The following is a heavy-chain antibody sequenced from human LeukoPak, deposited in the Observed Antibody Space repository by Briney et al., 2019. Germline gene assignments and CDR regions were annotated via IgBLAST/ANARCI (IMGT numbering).Heavy chain of an antibody. D-gene: IGHD3-3*01. CDR2: ISSSGSIT. CDR1: GFTFSDYY. CDR3: ARDLGYDFWSGYLFPSRGNWFDP. V-gene: IGHV3-11*04. Sequence: PGGSLRLSCAASGFTFSDYYMSWIRQAPGQGLEWVSYISSSGSITYYAQSVKGRFTISRDTAKNSLYLQMNSLRAEHTAVDYCARDLGYDFWSGYLFPSRGNWFDPWGQGTLVTVSS. J-gene: IGHJ5*02.